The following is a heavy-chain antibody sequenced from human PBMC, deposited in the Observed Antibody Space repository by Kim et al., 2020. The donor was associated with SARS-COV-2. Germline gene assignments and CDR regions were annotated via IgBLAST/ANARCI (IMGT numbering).Heavy chain of an antibody. D-gene: IGHD3-16*01. CDR1: GFTFSSSG. CDR3: AREGGGGVYYDGMDV. CDR2: IWYDGSNK. J-gene: IGHJ6*02. Sequence: GGSLRLSCAASGFTFSSSGMHWVRQAPGKGLEWVAVIWYDGSNKYYADSVKGRFTISRDNSKNTLYLQMNSLRAEDTAVYYCAREGGGGVYYDGMDVWGQGTTVTVSS. V-gene: IGHV3-33*01.